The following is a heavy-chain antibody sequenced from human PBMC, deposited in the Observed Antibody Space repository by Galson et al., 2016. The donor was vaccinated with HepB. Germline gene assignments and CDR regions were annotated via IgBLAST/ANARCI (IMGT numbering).Heavy chain of an antibody. D-gene: IGHD5-18*01. J-gene: IGHJ6*02. Sequence: SETLSLTCTVSGDSISISGSYWGWIRQPPGKGLEWVGSFYYGGSTYKNPSLRSRVSISVDTSKNSFSLRLTSVTAADTAVYYCARRFRYTSGPPYGMDVWGQGTTVTVSS. CDR1: GDSISISGSY. CDR2: FYYGGST. V-gene: IGHV4-39*02. CDR3: ARRFRYTSGPPYGMDV.